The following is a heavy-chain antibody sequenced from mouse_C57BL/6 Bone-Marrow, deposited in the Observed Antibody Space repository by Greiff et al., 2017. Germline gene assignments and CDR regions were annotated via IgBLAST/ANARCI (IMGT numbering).Heavy chain of an antibody. D-gene: IGHD2-4*01. CDR2: IWSGGST. J-gene: IGHJ4*01. CDR1: GFSLTSYG. Sequence: VQLQQSGPGLVQPSQSLSITCPVSGFSLTSYGVHWVRQSPGKGLEWLGVIWSGGSTDYNAAFISRLSISTDTSTSQVFFKMNSLQADDTAIYYCAIYDYGYAMDYWGQGTSVTVSS. V-gene: IGHV2-2*01. CDR3: AIYDYGYAMDY.